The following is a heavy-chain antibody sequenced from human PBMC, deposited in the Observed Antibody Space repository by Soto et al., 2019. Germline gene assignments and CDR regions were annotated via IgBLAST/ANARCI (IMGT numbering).Heavy chain of an antibody. V-gene: IGHV3-23*01. CDR1: GCTLNKYA. D-gene: IGHD2-2*01. CDR3: AKDRSSTSCYAFDY. Sequence: EVQLLESGGGLVQPGGSLRLSCVASGCTLNKYAMSWVRQAPGKGLEWVSAVSASGGSPYYADSVKGRFTISRDNSRNTLYLQMNSLRAEDTAVYYCAKDRSSTSCYAFDYWGQGTLVIVSS. J-gene: IGHJ4*02. CDR2: VSASGGSP.